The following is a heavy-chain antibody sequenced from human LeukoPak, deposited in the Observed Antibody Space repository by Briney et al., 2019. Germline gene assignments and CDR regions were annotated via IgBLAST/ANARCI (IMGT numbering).Heavy chain of an antibody. D-gene: IGHD3-22*01. CDR3: AKDMYYYDSSGYYLSPFDY. V-gene: IGHV3-23*01. CDR1: GFTFSNYG. J-gene: IGHJ4*02. CDR2: ISGSGVST. Sequence: GGSLSLSCAASGFTFSNYGMSWVRQAPGKGLEWVSVISGSGVSTYYADSVKGRFTISRDNSKNTLYLQMNNLRAEDTAVYYCAKDMYYYDSSGYYLSPFDYWGQGTLVTVSS.